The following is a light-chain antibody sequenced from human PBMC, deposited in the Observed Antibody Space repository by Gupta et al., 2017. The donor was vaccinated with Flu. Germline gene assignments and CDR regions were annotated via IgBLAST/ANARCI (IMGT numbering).Light chain of an antibody. CDR3: QKYNSAPPGLT. CDR1: QDISNY. J-gene: IGKJ4*01. CDR2: AAS. Sequence: DLQMTQSSSSLSASVGDRVTITCRASQDISNYLAWYQQKPGKVPNLLIYAASTLQSGVPSRFSGSASGTDFTLTISNLQPEDVATYYCQKYNSAPPGLTFGGGTKVEIK. V-gene: IGKV1-27*01.